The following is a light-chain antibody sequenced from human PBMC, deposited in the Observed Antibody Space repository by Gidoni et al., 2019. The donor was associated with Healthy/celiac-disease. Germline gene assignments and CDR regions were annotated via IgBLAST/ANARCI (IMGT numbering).Light chain of an antibody. Sequence: DIQLTQSPSFLSASVGDRVTITCRASQGISSYLAWYQQKPGKAPKLPIYAASTLQSGVPSRFSGSGSGTEFTLTISSLQPEDFATYYCQQLNSYPRTFGQXTKVEIK. CDR1: QGISSY. J-gene: IGKJ1*01. CDR3: QQLNSYPRT. V-gene: IGKV1-9*01. CDR2: AAS.